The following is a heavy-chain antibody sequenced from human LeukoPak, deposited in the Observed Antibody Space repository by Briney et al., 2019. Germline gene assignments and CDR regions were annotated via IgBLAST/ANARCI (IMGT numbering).Heavy chain of an antibody. Sequence: GGSLRLSCAASGFTFSSYWMSWFRQAPGKGLEWVANIKQDGCEKYHVDSVKGRFTVSRDNAKNLLYLQLNSLRAEDTAVYYCAKLQWEPPDHWGQGTLVTVSS. D-gene: IGHD1-26*01. CDR2: IKQDGCEK. CDR1: GFTFSSYW. CDR3: AKLQWEPPDH. V-gene: IGHV3-7*03. J-gene: IGHJ4*02.